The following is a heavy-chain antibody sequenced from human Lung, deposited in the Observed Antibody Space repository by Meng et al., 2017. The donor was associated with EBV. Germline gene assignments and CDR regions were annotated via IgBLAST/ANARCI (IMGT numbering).Heavy chain of an antibody. V-gene: IGHV1-46*03. CDR3: TRGGEGSGGRFDY. CDR1: GDTFTSYE. Sequence: QVELVQSGAEVKKPGAPVRVSCKASGDTFTSYENKWVRQAPGQGLEWMGKINPSGVSTSYAQKFQGRVTMTRDTSTSAVYMELSSLRSEDTAVYYCTRGGEGSGGRFDYWGQGTLVTVSS. J-gene: IGHJ4*02. D-gene: IGHD6-19*01. CDR2: INPSGVST.